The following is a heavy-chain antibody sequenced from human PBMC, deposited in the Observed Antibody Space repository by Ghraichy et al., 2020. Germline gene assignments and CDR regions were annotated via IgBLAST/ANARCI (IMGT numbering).Heavy chain of an antibody. CDR3: ARTLSGWYGRIRFDP. Sequence: SQTLSLTCAVYGGSFSGYYWSWIRQPPGKGLEWIGEINHSGSTNYNPSLKSRVTISVDTSKNQFSLKLSSVTAADTAVYYCARTLSGWYGRIRFDPWGQGTLVTVSS. J-gene: IGHJ5*02. D-gene: IGHD6-19*01. V-gene: IGHV4-34*01. CDR1: GGSFSGYY. CDR2: INHSGST.